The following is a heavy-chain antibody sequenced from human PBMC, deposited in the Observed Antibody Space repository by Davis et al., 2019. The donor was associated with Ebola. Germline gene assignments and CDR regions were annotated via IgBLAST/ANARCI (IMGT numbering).Heavy chain of an antibody. CDR1: GYSFSSYW. CDR3: ARRPWLSHLGMDV. V-gene: IGHV5-51*01. Sequence: GESLKISCKGSGYSFSSYWIGWVRQMPGKGLEWMGIIYPGASDITYGPSFQGQVTISANNSINTAYLQWSSLKASDSAMYYCARRPWLSHLGMDVWGQGTTVTVSS. D-gene: IGHD3-9*01. CDR2: IYPGASDI. J-gene: IGHJ6*02.